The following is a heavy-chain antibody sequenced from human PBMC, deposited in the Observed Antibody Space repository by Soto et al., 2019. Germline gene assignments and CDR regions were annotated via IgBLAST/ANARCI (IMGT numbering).Heavy chain of an antibody. Sequence: ASVKVSCKTSGYTFTNYYMHWVRRAPGQGLEWMGWINPNSGDTNYAQRFQGRVTMTRDTSITTAYMELRRLRSDDTAVYYCARMTYYDILTGYSPYLAYAMDVWGQGTTVTVSS. CDR2: INPNSGDT. V-gene: IGHV1-2*02. CDR1: GYTFTNYY. J-gene: IGHJ6*02. D-gene: IGHD3-9*01. CDR3: ARMTYYDILTGYSPYLAYAMDV.